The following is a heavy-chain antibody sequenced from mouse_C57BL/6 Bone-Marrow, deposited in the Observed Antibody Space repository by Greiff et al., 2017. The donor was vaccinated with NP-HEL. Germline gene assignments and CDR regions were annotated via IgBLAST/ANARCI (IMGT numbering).Heavy chain of an antibody. CDR3: ARYRGVGRGYFDV. V-gene: IGHV7-3*01. J-gene: IGHJ1*03. D-gene: IGHD4-1*01. Sequence: EVQLVESGGGLVQPGGSLSLSCAASGFTFTDYYMSWVRQPPGKALEWLGFIRNKANGYTTAYSASVKGRFTISRDNSQSILYLQMNALRAEDSATYYCARYRGVGRGYFDVWGTGTTVTVSS. CDR2: IRNKANGYTT. CDR1: GFTFTDYY.